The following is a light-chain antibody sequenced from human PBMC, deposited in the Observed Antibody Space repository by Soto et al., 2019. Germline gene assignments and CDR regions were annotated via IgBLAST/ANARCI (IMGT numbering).Light chain of an antibody. Sequence: QSALTQPASVSGSPGQSIAISCTGTSGDVGGYDYVSWYQQHPYKAPKLMIYEVTKRPSWVSNRFSGSKSGNTASLTISGLQPEDEADYYCSSHTSGSTRVFGSGTKLTVL. J-gene: IGLJ1*01. V-gene: IGLV2-14*01. CDR3: SSHTSGSTRV. CDR2: EVT. CDR1: SGDVGGYDY.